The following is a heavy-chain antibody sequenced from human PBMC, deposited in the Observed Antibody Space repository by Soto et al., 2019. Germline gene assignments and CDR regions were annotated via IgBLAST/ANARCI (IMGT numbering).Heavy chain of an antibody. V-gene: IGHV4-59*01. D-gene: IGHD3-9*01. CDR2: IYYSGST. CDR3: ARDLRDYDILTGYSKGAEFDP. Sequence: SLTCTVSGGSISSYYWSWIRQPPGKGLEWIGYIYYSGSTNYNPSLKSRVTISVDTSKNQFSLKLSSVTAADTAVYYCARDLRDYDILTGYSKGAEFDPWGQGTLVTVSS. J-gene: IGHJ5*02. CDR1: GGSISSYY.